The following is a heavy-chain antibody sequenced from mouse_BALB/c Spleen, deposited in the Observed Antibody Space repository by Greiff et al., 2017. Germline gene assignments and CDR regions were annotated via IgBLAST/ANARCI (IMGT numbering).Heavy chain of an antibody. J-gene: IGHJ3*01. Sequence: EVNLVESGGDLVKPGGSLKLSCAASGFTFSSYGMSWVRQTPDKRLEWVATISSGGSYTYYPDSVKGRFTISRDNAKNTLYLQMSSLKSEDTAMYYCARQGGNYPFAYWGQGTLVTVSA. CDR1: GFTFSSYG. CDR3: ARQGGNYPFAY. V-gene: IGHV5-6*01. D-gene: IGHD2-1*01. CDR2: ISSGGSYT.